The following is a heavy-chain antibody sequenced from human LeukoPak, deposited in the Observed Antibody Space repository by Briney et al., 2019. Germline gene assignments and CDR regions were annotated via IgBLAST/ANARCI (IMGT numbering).Heavy chain of an antibody. Sequence: GGSLRLSCAASGFTFSSYGMHWVRQAPGEGLEWVALIWYDGSDKYYADSVKGRFTISRDNSKNTLYLQMNSLRAEDTALYYCAREDSSGYYPLDIWGQGTMVTVSS. CDR1: GFTFSSYG. J-gene: IGHJ3*02. CDR3: AREDSSGYYPLDI. D-gene: IGHD3-22*01. CDR2: IWYDGSDK. V-gene: IGHV3-33*01.